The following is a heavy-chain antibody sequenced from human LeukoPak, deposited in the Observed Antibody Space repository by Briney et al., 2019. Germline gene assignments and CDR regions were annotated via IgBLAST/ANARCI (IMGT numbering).Heavy chain of an antibody. CDR1: GGSFSGYY. Sequence: SETLSLTCAVYGGSFSGYYWSWIRQPPGKGREWIGEINHSGSTNYNPSLKSRVTISVDTSKNQFSLKLSSVTAADTAVYYCARSFALAGSGSYEFDPWGQGTLVTVSS. CDR3: ARSFALAGSGSYEFDP. V-gene: IGHV4-34*01. CDR2: INHSGST. J-gene: IGHJ5*02. D-gene: IGHD3-10*01.